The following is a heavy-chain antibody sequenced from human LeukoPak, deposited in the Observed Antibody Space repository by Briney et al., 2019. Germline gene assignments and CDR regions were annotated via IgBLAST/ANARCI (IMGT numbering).Heavy chain of an antibody. CDR2: INAGNGNT. J-gene: IGHJ4*02. Sequence: ASVKVSCKASGYTFTSYAMHWVRQAPGQRLECMGWINAGNGNTKYSQKFQGRVTITRDTSASTAYMELSSLRSEDTAVYYCARVRGFGELFFDYWGQGTLVTVSS. CDR3: ARVRGFGELFFDY. CDR1: GYTFTSYA. D-gene: IGHD3-10*01. V-gene: IGHV1-3*01.